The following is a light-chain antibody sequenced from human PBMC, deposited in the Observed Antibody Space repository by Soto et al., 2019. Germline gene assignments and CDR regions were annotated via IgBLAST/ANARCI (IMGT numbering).Light chain of an antibody. J-gene: IGKJ1*01. Sequence: DIQMTQSPSSLSASVGDRVTITCRASQSISSYLNWYQQKPGKAPKLLIYAASSLQSGVPSRFSGCGSGTDFTRTISSLQPEDFATYYCQQSYTTPRTFGQGTKVEIK. V-gene: IGKV1-39*01. CDR1: QSISSY. CDR2: AAS. CDR3: QQSYTTPRT.